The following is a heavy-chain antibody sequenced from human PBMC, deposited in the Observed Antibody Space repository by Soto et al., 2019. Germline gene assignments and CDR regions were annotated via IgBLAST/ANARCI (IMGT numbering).Heavy chain of an antibody. CDR3: VRSWFGELFTNWFDP. V-gene: IGHV3-74*01. CDR1: GFTFSSYW. D-gene: IGHD3-10*01. CDR2: INGGGSKT. Sequence: GGSLRLSCAASGFTFSSYWMHWVRQTPEKGLVWVSHINGGGSKTTYADSVKGRFTISRDNSKNTVYLQVSSLRGDDTAVYYCVRSWFGELFTNWFDPWGQGILVTVSS. J-gene: IGHJ5*02.